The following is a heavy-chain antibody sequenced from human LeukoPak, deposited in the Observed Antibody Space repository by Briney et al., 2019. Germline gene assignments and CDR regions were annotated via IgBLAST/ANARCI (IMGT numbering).Heavy chain of an antibody. CDR1: GFTFSSYW. V-gene: IGHV3-74*01. CDR3: ARDLWDGTFDY. D-gene: IGHD1-26*01. Sequence: PGGSLRLSCAASGFTFSSYWMHWVRQAPGKGLVWVSRISSDGSTTSYADSVKGRFTISRDNAKNTLYLQMSSLRAEDTAVYYCARDLWDGTFDYWGQGTLVTVSS. CDR2: ISSDGSTT. J-gene: IGHJ4*02.